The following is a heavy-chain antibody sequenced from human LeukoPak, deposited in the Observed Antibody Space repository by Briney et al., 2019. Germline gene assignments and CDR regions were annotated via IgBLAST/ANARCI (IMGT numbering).Heavy chain of an antibody. J-gene: IGHJ4*02. CDR1: GYTFTHHG. D-gene: IGHD3-22*01. V-gene: IGHV1-18*01. Sequence: ASVRVSCKASGYTFTHHGISWVRQAPGQGLEWMGWISCYNGDTIYAQNVQGRVTITTDASTKTAYIELRSLRSDDTALYYCARDPSNSSGYHAHFDSWGQGTLVTVSS. CDR2: ISCYNGDT. CDR3: ARDPSNSSGYHAHFDS.